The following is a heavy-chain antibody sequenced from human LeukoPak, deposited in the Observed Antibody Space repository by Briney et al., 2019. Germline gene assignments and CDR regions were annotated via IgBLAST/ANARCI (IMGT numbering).Heavy chain of an antibody. CDR3: ARGVHSIAAVGTH. CDR1: GLTLSSYA. V-gene: IGHV3-30-3*01. CDR2: ISYDGSNK. Sequence: RGCLSLSRAPSGLTLSSYAMHWVREAPGKGLGWVVVISYDGSNKYYADYVKGRFTISRDNSKNPLYLQMNSLRAGDTAVYYCARGVHSIAAVGTHWGQGTLGTVSS. J-gene: IGHJ4*02. D-gene: IGHD6-13*01.